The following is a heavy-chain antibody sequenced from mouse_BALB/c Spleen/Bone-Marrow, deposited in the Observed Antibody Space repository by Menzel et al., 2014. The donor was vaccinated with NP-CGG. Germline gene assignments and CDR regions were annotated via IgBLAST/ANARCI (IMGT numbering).Heavy chain of an antibody. V-gene: IGHV1-9*01. CDR2: ILPGSGSN. J-gene: IGHJ4*01. CDR1: GYTFSSYW. CDR3: ATARAASYYGMDY. D-gene: IGHD3-1*01. Sequence: VQLVESGAELMKPGASVKISCKATGYTFSSYWIEWVKQRPGHGLEWIGEILPGSGSNKYNEKFKGKATFTADTSSNTACMQLSSLTSEDSAVYYCATARAASYYGMDYWGQGTSVTVSS.